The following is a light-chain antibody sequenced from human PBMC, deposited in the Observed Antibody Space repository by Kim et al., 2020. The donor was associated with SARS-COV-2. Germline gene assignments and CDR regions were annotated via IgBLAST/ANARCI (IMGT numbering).Light chain of an antibody. CDR3: QQYDSSVWT. J-gene: IGKJ1*01. Sequence: SPGDGATLSCSASQSVTGRFLAWYQQKPGQAPRLLIYGASTRATGIPDRFSGSGSGTDFTLTISRLEPEDFAMYYCQQYDSSVWTFGQGTKVDIK. V-gene: IGKV3-20*01. CDR1: QSVTGRF. CDR2: GAS.